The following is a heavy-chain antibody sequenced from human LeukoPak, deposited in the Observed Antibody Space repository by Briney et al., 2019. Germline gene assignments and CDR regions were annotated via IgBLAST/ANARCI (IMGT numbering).Heavy chain of an antibody. J-gene: IGHJ4*02. CDR1: GFTFSSYA. V-gene: IGHV3-30*04. CDR3: AREPFQQIVVVMYYFDY. D-gene: IGHD3-22*01. Sequence: GRSLRLSCAASGFTFSSYAMHWVRQAPGKGLEWVAVISYEGSNKYYADSVKGRFTISRDNSKNTLYLQMNSLRAEDTAVYYCAREPFQQIVVVMYYFDYRGQGTLVTVSS. CDR2: ISYEGSNK.